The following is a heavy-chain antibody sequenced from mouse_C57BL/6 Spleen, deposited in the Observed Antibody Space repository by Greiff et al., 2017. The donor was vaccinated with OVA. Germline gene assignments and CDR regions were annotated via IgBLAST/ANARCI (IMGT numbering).Heavy chain of an antibody. CDR2: ILPGSGST. CDR1: GYTFTGYW. J-gene: IGHJ3*01. V-gene: IGHV1-9*01. Sequence: QVQLKESGAELMKPGASVKLSCKATGYTFTGYWIEWVKQRPGHGLEWIGEILPGSGSTNYNEKFKGKATFTADTSSNTAYMQLSSLTTEDSTIYYCARYDGYRFAYWGQGTLVTVSA. D-gene: IGHD2-3*01. CDR3: ARYDGYRFAY.